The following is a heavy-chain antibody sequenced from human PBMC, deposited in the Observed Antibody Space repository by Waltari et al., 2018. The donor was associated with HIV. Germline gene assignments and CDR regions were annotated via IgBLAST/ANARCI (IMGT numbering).Heavy chain of an antibody. CDR3: ARPGGDSGSDGRFDY. CDR2: INSDGSST. CDR1: GFTFSSYW. J-gene: IGHJ4*02. V-gene: IGHV3-74*01. Sequence: EVQLVESGGGLIQPGGSLRLSCAASGFTFSSYWMHWVRQAPGKGLVWVSRINSDGSSTRYADAVKGRFTISRENAKNTLYLQMDSLRAEDTAVYYCARPGGDSGSDGRFDYWGQGTLVTVSS. D-gene: IGHD1-26*01.